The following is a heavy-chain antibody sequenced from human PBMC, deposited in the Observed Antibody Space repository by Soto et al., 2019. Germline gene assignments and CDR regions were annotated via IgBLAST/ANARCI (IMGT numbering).Heavy chain of an antibody. J-gene: IGHJ6*02. D-gene: IGHD4-17*01. CDR1: GYTFTGYY. CDR2: INPNSGGT. CDR3: ARDLELTTVTYYYYYGMDV. V-gene: IGHV1-2*02. Sequence: GASVKVSCKASGYTFTGYYMHWVLQAPGQGLEWMGWINPNSGGTNYAQKFQGRVTMTRDTSISTAYMELSRLRSDDTAVYYCARDLELTTVTYYYYYGMDVWGQGTTVTVS.